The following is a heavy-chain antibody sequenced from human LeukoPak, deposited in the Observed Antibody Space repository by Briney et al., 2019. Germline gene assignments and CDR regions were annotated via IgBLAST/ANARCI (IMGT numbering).Heavy chain of an antibody. Sequence: ASVKVSCKASGYTFTSYYMHWVRQAPGQGLEWMGIINPSGGSTSYAQKFQGRVTMTRDTSTSTVYMELSSLRSEDTAVYYRARELINYYDSSGYYPDAFDIWGQGTMVTVSS. D-gene: IGHD3-22*01. J-gene: IGHJ3*02. CDR2: INPSGGST. CDR1: GYTFTSYY. V-gene: IGHV1-46*01. CDR3: ARELINYYDSSGYYPDAFDI.